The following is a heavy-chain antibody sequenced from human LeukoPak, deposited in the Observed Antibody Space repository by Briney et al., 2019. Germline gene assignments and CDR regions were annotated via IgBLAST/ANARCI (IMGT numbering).Heavy chain of an antibody. Sequence: GGSLRLSCAASGFTFSSYWMSWVRQAPRKGLEWVANIKQDGSEKNYVDSVKGRFTISRDNAKNSLYLQPPRPRPEDTAIASCAKSRAGSATWALPIFDNWGQGTLVTVSS. J-gene: IGHJ4*01. V-gene: IGHV3-7*03. CDR3: AKSRAGSATWALPIFDN. CDR1: GFTFSSYW. D-gene: IGHD3-10*01. CDR2: IKQDGSEK.